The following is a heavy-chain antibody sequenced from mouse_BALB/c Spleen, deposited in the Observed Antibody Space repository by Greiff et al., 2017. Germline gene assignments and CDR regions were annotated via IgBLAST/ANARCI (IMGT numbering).Heavy chain of an antibody. CDR3: TRDYYGSSYEKLYFDV. CDR1: GFTFSSYT. Sequence: EVKLMESGGGLVKPGGSLKLSCAASGFTFSSYTMSWVRQTPEKRLEWVATISSGGSYTYYPDSVKGRFTISRDNAKNTLYLQMSSLKSEDTAMYYCTRDYYGSSYEKLYFDVWGAGTTVTVSS. CDR2: ISSGGSYT. V-gene: IGHV5-6-4*01. J-gene: IGHJ1*01. D-gene: IGHD1-1*01.